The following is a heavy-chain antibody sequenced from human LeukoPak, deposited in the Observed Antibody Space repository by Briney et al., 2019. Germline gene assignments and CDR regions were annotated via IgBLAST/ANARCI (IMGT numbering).Heavy chain of an antibody. Sequence: GGSLRLSCAASGFTFSSYAMHWVRQAPGKGLEWVAVISYDGSNKYYADSVKGRFTISRDNSKNTLYLQMNSLRAEDTAVYYCAKSSDIVATEEGLGAFDIWGQGTMVTVSS. V-gene: IGHV3-30-3*02. J-gene: IGHJ3*02. D-gene: IGHD5-12*01. CDR2: ISYDGSNK. CDR1: GFTFSSYA. CDR3: AKSSDIVATEEGLGAFDI.